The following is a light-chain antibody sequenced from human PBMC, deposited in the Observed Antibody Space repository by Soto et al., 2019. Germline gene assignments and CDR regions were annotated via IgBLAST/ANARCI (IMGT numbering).Light chain of an antibody. CDR1: QSVNSD. CDR3: QQYGSSPWT. Sequence: EIVLTQSPATLSVSPGNRATLSCRASQSVNSDLAWYQQKPGQAPRLLIYGASTRATGTPTRFSGSGSGTEFTLTISSLQSEDFAVYFCQQYGSSPWTFGQGTKVDIK. J-gene: IGKJ1*01. CDR2: GAS. V-gene: IGKV3-15*01.